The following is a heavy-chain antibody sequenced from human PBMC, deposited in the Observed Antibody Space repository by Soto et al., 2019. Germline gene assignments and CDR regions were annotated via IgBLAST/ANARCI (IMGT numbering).Heavy chain of an antibody. Sequence: SVKVSCKASGFTFTSSAVQWVRQARGQRLEWIGWIVVGSGNTNYAQKFQERVTITRDMSTSTAYMELSSLRSEDTAVYYCAAALSGNSLERFDYWGQGTLVTAPQ. J-gene: IGHJ4*02. CDR3: AAALSGNSLERFDY. V-gene: IGHV1-58*01. CDR2: IVVGSGNT. CDR1: GFTFTSSA. D-gene: IGHD5-12*01.